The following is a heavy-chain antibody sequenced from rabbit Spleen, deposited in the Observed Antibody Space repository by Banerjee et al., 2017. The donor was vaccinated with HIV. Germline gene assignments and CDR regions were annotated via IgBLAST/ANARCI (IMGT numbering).Heavy chain of an antibody. J-gene: IGHJ4*01. V-gene: IGHV1S45*01. CDR2: IYGGVSLTS. CDR3: ARGGSGSDYGMTDL. D-gene: IGHD2-1*01. Sequence: QEQLVESGGGLVKPEGSLTLTCTASTFSFSSGNYMCWVRQAPGKGLEWIGCIYGGVSLTSYYATWAKGRFTISKTSSTTVTLQLTSLTAADTATYFCARGGSGSDYGMTDLWGPGTLVTVS. CDR1: TFSFSSGNY.